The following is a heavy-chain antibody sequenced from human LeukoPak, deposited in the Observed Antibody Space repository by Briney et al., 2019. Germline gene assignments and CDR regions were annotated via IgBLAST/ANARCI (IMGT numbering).Heavy chain of an antibody. CDR2: INHSGST. V-gene: IGHV4-34*01. Sequence: SETLSLTCAVYGGSFSGYYWSWIRQPPGKGLEWIGEINHSGSTNYNPSLKSRVTISVDTSKNQFSLKLSSVTAADTAVYYCARGSWYRDGYYYYGMDVWGKGTTVTASS. J-gene: IGHJ6*04. CDR3: ARGSWYRDGYYYYGMDV. CDR1: GGSFSGYY. D-gene: IGHD6-13*01.